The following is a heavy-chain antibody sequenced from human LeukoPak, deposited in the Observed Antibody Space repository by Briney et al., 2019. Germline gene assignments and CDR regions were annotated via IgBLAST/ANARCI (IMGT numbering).Heavy chain of an antibody. CDR3: AKDVRSYSSGWPPFDY. J-gene: IGHJ4*02. CDR1: EFTFSNHA. Sequence: GGSLRLSCAASEFTFSNHAIHWVRQAPGKGLEWVAVISYDGSKKYYADSVKGRFTISRDNSKNTLYLQMNSLRAEDTAVYHCAKDVRSYSSGWPPFDYWGQGALVTVSS. D-gene: IGHD6-19*01. V-gene: IGHV3-30*18. CDR2: ISYDGSKK.